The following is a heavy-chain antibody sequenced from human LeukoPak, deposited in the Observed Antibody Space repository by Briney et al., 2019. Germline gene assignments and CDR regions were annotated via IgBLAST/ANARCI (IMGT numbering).Heavy chain of an antibody. CDR1: GYTFTGYY. Sequence: ASVKVSCKASGYTFTGYYMHWVRQAPGQGLEWMGWINPNSGGTNYAQKFQGRVTMSRDTSISTAYMELSRLRSDDTAVYYCAREVAADGTAASDYWGQGTLVTVSS. CDR3: AREVAADGTAASDY. CDR2: INPNSGGT. V-gene: IGHV1-2*02. J-gene: IGHJ4*02. D-gene: IGHD6-13*01.